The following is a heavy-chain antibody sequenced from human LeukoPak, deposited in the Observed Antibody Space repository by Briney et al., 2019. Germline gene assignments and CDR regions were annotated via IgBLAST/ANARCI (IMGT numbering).Heavy chain of an antibody. CDR2: ISGSGGGT. J-gene: IGHJ4*02. V-gene: IGHV3-23*01. CDR1: GFTFSSYA. D-gene: IGHD1-26*01. Sequence: QTGGSLRLSCAASGFTFSSYAMSWVRQAPEKGLEWVSTISGSGGGTYYADSVKGRFTISRDDSKNTLYLQMNSLRAEDTAVYYCVKDLGRYRSNRFDYWGQGTLVTVSS. CDR3: VKDLGRYRSNRFDY.